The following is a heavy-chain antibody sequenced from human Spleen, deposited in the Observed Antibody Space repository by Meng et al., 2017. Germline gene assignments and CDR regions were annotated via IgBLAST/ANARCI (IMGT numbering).Heavy chain of an antibody. Sequence: GESLKISCAASGFTFSSYAMSWVRQAPGKGLEWVSGMSSSGGSTYYADSVKGRFTVSRDNSKNTLFLQMNSLRADDTAVYYCAKVDYADHRGQRYFDYWGQGTLVTVSS. D-gene: IGHD4-17*01. CDR2: MSSSGGST. V-gene: IGHV3-23*01. J-gene: IGHJ4*02. CDR3: AKVDYADHRGQRYFDY. CDR1: GFTFSSYA.